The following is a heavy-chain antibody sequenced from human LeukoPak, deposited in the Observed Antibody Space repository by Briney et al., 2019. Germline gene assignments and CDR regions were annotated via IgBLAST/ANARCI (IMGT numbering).Heavy chain of an antibody. CDR2: IYYSGST. J-gene: IGHJ4*02. CDR1: GGSISSYY. Sequence: PSETLSLTCTVSGGSISSYYWSWIRQPPGKGLEWIGYIYYSGSTNYNPSLKSRVTISVDTSKNQFSLKLSSVTAADTAVYYCASATMRSGWYWGAFDYWGQGTLVTVSS. V-gene: IGHV4-59*01. D-gene: IGHD6-19*01. CDR3: ASATMRSGWYWGAFDY.